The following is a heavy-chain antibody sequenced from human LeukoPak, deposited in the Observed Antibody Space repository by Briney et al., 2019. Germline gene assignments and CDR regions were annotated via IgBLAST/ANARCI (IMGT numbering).Heavy chain of an antibody. D-gene: IGHD3-10*01. Sequence: GGSLRLSCAASGFTFSSYSMNWVRQAPGKGLEWVSSISSSSYIYYADSVKGRFTISRDNAKNSLYLQMNSLRAEDTAVYYCARAMVRGVIIDIRYYYYMDVWGKGTTVTVSS. J-gene: IGHJ6*03. CDR2: ISSSSYI. V-gene: IGHV3-21*01. CDR1: GFTFSSYS. CDR3: ARAMVRGVIIDIRYYYYMDV.